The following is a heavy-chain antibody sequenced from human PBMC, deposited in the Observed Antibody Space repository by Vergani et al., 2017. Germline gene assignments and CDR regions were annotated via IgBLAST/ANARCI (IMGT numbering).Heavy chain of an antibody. CDR1: GFTFSSYW. Sequence: EVQLVESGGGLVQPGGSLRLSCAASGFTFSSYWMSWVRQAPGKGLEWVANIKQDGSEKYYVDSVKGRFTISRDNAKNSLYLQMNSLRAEDTAVYYCARDVRGVIPKNNDYWGQGTLVTVSS. J-gene: IGHJ4*02. CDR2: IKQDGSEK. CDR3: ARDVRGVIPKNNDY. D-gene: IGHD3-10*02. V-gene: IGHV3-7*01.